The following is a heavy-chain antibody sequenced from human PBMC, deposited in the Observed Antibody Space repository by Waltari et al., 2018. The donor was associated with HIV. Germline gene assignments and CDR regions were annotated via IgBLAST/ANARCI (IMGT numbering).Heavy chain of an antibody. Sequence: EVQLVESGGGLVQPGGSLRLSCVASGFTFSNYWMHWVRQGPGKGLGWVSRINGDESRRRYADSVKGRFTISRDNARNTLYLQMNSLRAEDTAVYYCARRHSSEGILDYWGQGTLVTVSS. CDR2: INGDESRR. CDR3: ARRHSSEGILDY. CDR1: GFTFSNYW. V-gene: IGHV3-74*01. J-gene: IGHJ4*02. D-gene: IGHD6-19*01.